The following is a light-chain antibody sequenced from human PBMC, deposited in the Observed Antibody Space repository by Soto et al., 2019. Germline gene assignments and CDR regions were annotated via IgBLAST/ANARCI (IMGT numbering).Light chain of an antibody. CDR2: EVT. CDR1: SSDIGGYNY. Sequence: QSALTQAAAVAGCLGQSITISCTGTSSDIGGYNYVSWYQQHPDKAPKLMLYEVTTRPSGVSNRFSGSKSGNTASLTISGLQAEDEADYYCSSYTSSSTLLYVFGTGTKVTVL. CDR3: SSYTSSSTLLYV. V-gene: IGLV2-14*01. J-gene: IGLJ1*01.